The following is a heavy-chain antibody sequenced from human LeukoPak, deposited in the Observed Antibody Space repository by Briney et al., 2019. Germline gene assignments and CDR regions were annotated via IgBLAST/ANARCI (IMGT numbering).Heavy chain of an antibody. V-gene: IGHV4-59*12. Sequence: PSETLSLTCTVSGGSISSYYWSWIRQPPGKGLEWIGYIYYSGSTNYNPSLKSRVTISVDTSKNQFSLKLSSVTAADTAVYYCARRPEDIVVVPAAIRDGSFDYWGQGTLVTVSS. D-gene: IGHD2-2*02. CDR2: IYYSGST. CDR1: GGSISSYY. J-gene: IGHJ4*02. CDR3: ARRPEDIVVVPAAIRDGSFDY.